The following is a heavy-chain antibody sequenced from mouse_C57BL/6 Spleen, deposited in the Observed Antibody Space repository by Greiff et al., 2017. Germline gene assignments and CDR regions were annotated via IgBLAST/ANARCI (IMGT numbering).Heavy chain of an antibody. CDR3: ARSWYSNDGGNAMDY. Sequence: QVQLQQPGAELVKPGASVKMSCKASGYTFTSYWITWVKQRPGQGLEWIGDIYPGSGSTNYNEKFKSKATLTVDTSSSTAYMQLSSLTSEDSAVYYCARSWYSNDGGNAMDYWGQGTSVTVSS. CDR1: GYTFTSYW. V-gene: IGHV1-55*01. D-gene: IGHD2-12*01. J-gene: IGHJ4*01. CDR2: IYPGSGST.